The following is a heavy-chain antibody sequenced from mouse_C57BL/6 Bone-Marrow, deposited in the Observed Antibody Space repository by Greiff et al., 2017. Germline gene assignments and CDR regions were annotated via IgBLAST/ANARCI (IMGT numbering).Heavy chain of an antibody. Sequence: VQLQQSGAELVRPGASVTLSCKASGYTFTDYEMHWVKQTPLPGLEWIGAIDPETGGTAYNQKFKGKAIRTADKSSSTAYMELRSLTSEDAAVYYCTRYGSSYCWFAYWGQGTLVTVSA. CDR3: TRYGSSYCWFAY. CDR2: IDPETGGT. V-gene: IGHV1-15*01. J-gene: IGHJ3*01. CDR1: GYTFTDYE. D-gene: IGHD1-1*01.